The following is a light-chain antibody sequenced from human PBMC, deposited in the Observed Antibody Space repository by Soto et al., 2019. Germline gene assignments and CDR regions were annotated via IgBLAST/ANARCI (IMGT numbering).Light chain of an antibody. CDR1: QSINSRY. CDR2: GAS. J-gene: IGKJ3*01. Sequence: EIVLTQSPGTLSLSPGERATLSCRASQSINSRYLAWYQQKPGQAPRLRIYGASSRATGIPDRFRGSGSGTDFTLTISRLEPEDFAVYYCQQFGSSPGFTFGPGTIVDIK. V-gene: IGKV3-20*01. CDR3: QQFGSSPGFT.